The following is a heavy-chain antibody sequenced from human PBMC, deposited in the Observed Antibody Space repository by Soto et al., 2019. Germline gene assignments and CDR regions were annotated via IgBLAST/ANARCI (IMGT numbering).Heavy chain of an antibody. CDR2: ISSSSSTI. CDR1: GFTFSSYS. Sequence: EVQLVESGGGLVQPGGSLRVSCAASGFTFSSYSMNWVHQAPGKGLEWVSYISSSSSTIYYADSVKGRFTISRDNAKNSLYLQMNSLRAEDTAVYYCARHPERIAKIGWFDPWGQGTLVTVSS. CDR3: ARHPERIAKIGWFDP. D-gene: IGHD2-15*01. J-gene: IGHJ5*02. V-gene: IGHV3-48*01.